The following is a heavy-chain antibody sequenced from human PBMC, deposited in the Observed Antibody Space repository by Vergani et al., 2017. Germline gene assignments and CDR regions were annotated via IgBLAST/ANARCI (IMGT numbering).Heavy chain of an antibody. V-gene: IGHV1-69*01. CDR3: AGGQIVVVPAAMLSSNYYYMDV. CDR2: IIPIFGTA. Sequence: QVQLVQSGAEVKKPGSSVKVSCKASGGTFSSYAISWVRQAPGQGLEWMGGIIPIFGTANYAQKFQGRVTITADESTSTAYMELSSLRSEDTAVYYCAGGQIVVVPAAMLSSNYYYMDVWGKGTTVTVSS. CDR1: GGTFSSYA. D-gene: IGHD2-2*01. J-gene: IGHJ6*03.